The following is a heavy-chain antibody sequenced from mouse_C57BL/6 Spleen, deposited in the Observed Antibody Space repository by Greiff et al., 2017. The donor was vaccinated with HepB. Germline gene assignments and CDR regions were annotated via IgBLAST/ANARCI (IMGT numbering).Heavy chain of an antibody. J-gene: IGHJ3*01. CDR3: AREGDDYPWFAY. CDR2: INPNNGGT. V-gene: IGHV1-26*01. Sequence: EVQLQQSGPELVKPGASVKISCKASGYTFTDYYMNWVKQSHGKSLEWIGDINPNNGGTSYNQKFKGKATLTVDKSSSTAYMELRSLTSEDSAVYYCAREGDDYPWFAYWGQGTLVTVSA. D-gene: IGHD2-4*01. CDR1: GYTFTDYY.